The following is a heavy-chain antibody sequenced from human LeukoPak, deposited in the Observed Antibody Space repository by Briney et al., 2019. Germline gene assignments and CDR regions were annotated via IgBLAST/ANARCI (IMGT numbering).Heavy chain of an antibody. D-gene: IGHD3-10*02. V-gene: IGHV3-7*01. CDR2: IKQDGSEK. J-gene: IGHJ3*02. Sequence: GGSLRLSCAASGFTFSSYWMSWVRQAPGKGLEWVANIKQDGSEKYYVDSVKGRFTISRDNAKNSLYLQMNSLRAEDTAVYYCARNYYVPFDAFDIWGQGTMVTVSS. CDR1: GFTFSSYW. CDR3: ARNYYVPFDAFDI.